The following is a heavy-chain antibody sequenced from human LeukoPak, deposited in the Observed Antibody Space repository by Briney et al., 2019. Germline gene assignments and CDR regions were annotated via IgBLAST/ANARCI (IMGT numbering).Heavy chain of an antibody. V-gene: IGHV3-33*06. CDR1: GFTFSRYG. CDR2: IWYDGSNK. J-gene: IGHJ4*02. D-gene: IGHD3-22*01. CDR3: AKDLSYYYDSSGFEFDY. Sequence: PGGSLRLSCAASGFTFSRYGMHWVRQAPGKGLEWGALIWYDGSNKYYADSVKGRFTISRDNSKNTLYLQMNSLRAEDTAVYYCAKDLSYYYDSSGFEFDYCGQGTLVTVSS.